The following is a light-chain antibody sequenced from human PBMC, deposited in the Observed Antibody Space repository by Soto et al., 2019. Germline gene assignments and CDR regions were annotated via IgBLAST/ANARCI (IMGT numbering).Light chain of an antibody. V-gene: IGKV1-39*01. CDR2: AAS. CDR3: QQSYSTRWT. J-gene: IGKJ1*01. Sequence: DIQMTQSPSSLSASVGDRVTITSRASQSISSYLNWYQQKPGKAPKLLIYAASSLRSGVPSRFSGSGSGTDFTLTTSSLQPEDFATYYCQQSYSTRWTFGQGTKVDIK. CDR1: QSISSY.